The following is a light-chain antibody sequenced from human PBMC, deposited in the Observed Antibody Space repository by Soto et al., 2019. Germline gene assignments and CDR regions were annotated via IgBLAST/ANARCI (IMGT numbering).Light chain of an antibody. CDR1: QSVSSN. CDR3: QQYNNWHLYT. J-gene: IGKJ2*01. Sequence: EIVMTQSPATLSVSPGERATLSCRASQSVSSNLAWYQQKPGQAPRLLIYGASTRATGIPARFSGSGSGTEFTLTISSLQSEDFAGYYCQQYNNWHLYTFGQGTKLEIK. CDR2: GAS. V-gene: IGKV3-15*01.